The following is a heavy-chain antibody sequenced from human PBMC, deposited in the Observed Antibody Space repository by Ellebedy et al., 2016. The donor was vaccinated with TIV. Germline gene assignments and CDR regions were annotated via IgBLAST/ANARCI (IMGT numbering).Heavy chain of an antibody. V-gene: IGHV3-7*01. D-gene: IGHD3-22*01. CDR1: GFTFSDYW. CDR2: IKQDGSLR. CDR3: ARVRADSSGYYYEDY. J-gene: IGHJ4*02. Sequence: GGSLRLSXAASGFTFSDYWMNWVRQAPGKGLEWVANIKQDGSLRYYVDSVRGRFTISRDNAQNSLYLQMNSLRAEDTAVYYCARVRADSSGYYYEDYWGQGTLVTVSS.